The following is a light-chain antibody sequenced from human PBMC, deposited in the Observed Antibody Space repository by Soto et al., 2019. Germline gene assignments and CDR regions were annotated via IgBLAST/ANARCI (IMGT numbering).Light chain of an antibody. CDR2: DAS. CDR1: QSISSW. Sequence: DIQMTPSPSTLSACVGDRVTITCRASQSISSWLVWYQQKPGKSPKLLIYDASSLESGVPSRFSGSGSGTEFTLTITSLQPDDFATYYCQQYNSYPWTFGQGTKVDSK. CDR3: QQYNSYPWT. J-gene: IGKJ1*01. V-gene: IGKV1-5*01.